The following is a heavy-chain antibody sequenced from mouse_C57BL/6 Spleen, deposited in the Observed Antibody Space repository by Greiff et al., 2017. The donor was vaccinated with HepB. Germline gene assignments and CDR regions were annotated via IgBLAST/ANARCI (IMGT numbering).Heavy chain of an antibody. CDR3: ARRGGVNWGFDY. Sequence: QVQLQQPGAELVRPGSSVKLSCKASGYTFTSYWMHWVKQRPIQGLEWIGNIDPSDSETNYNQKFKDKATLTVDKSSSTAYMQLSSLSSEDSAVYYCARRGGVNWGFDYWGQGTTLTVSS. CDR1: GYTFTSYW. J-gene: IGHJ2*01. CDR2: IDPSDSET. V-gene: IGHV1-52*01. D-gene: IGHD4-1*01.